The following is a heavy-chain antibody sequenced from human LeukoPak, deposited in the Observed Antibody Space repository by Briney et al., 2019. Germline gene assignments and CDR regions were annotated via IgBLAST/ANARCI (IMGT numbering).Heavy chain of an antibody. J-gene: IGHJ4*02. CDR2: ITNNGRKT. CDR1: GFIFNDYF. D-gene: IGHD3-22*01. CDR3: ARAGMDSRRYYQGFDY. Sequence: GGSLRLSCAASGFIFNDYFMGWIRQPPGKGLEWVSYITNNGRKTYYADSMKGRFTISRDNAKHSLYLQINSLRAEDTALYYCARAGMDSRRYYQGFDYWGQGTLVTVSS. V-gene: IGHV3-11*04.